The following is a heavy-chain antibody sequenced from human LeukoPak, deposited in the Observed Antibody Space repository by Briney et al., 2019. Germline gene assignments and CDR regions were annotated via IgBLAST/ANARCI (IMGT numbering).Heavy chain of an antibody. J-gene: IGHJ6*04. D-gene: IGHD2/OR15-2a*01. V-gene: IGHV1-69*13. CDR2: IIPIFGTA. Sequence: SVKVSCKASGGTFSSYAISWVRQAPGQGLEWMGGIIPIFGTANYAQKFQGRVTITADESTSTAYMELSSLRSEDTAVYYCARDPGRPFLNPAHAYYYYGMDVWGKGTTVTVSS. CDR3: ARDPGRPFLNPAHAYYYYGMDV. CDR1: GGTFSSYA.